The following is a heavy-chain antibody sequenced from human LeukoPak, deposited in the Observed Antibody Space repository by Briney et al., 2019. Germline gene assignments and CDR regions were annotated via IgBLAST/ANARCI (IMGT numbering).Heavy chain of an antibody. CDR1: GFTFSSYS. CDR3: ARDTDDYVWGSYRPTP. J-gene: IGHJ5*02. V-gene: IGHV3-48*02. CDR2: ISSSSSTI. D-gene: IGHD3-16*02. Sequence: PGGSLRLSCAASGFTFSSYSMNWVRQAPGKGLEWVSYISSSSSTIYYADSAKGRFTISRDNAKNSLYLQMNSLRDEDTAVYYCARDTDDYVWGSYRPTPWGQGTLVTVSS.